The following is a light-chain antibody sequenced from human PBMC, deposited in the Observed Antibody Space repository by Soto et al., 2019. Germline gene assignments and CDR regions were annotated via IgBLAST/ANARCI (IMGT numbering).Light chain of an antibody. CDR1: QSISSY. V-gene: IGKV1-39*01. Sequence: DIQMTQSPSSLSASVGARVTITCRASQSISSYLNWYQQKPGKAPKLLIYAASSLQSVVPSRFGGSGSGTDFTLTISSLQPEDFATYYCQQSYSTPLTFGGGTKVDIK. J-gene: IGKJ4*01. CDR2: AAS. CDR3: QQSYSTPLT.